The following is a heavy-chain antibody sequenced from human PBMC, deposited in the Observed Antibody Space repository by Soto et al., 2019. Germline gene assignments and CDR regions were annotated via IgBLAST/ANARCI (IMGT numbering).Heavy chain of an antibody. CDR2: ISSNGGTT. D-gene: IGHD1-7*01. CDR1: GFTFSSYD. Sequence: EVQLAESGGGMVQPGGSLRLYCVASGFTFSSYDMHWVRQAPGKGLEYVSSISSNGGTTYYGNSVKGRFTISRDNSKNTLYLQMGSLRAEDMAVYYCVRRVSGNYDYWGKGTLVTVSS. V-gene: IGHV3-64*01. J-gene: IGHJ4*02. CDR3: VRRVSGNYDY.